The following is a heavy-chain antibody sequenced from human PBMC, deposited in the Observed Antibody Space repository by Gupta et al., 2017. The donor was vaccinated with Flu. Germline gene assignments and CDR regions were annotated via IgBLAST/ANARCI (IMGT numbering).Heavy chain of an antibody. J-gene: IGHJ5*02. Sequence: QVHLQESGPGLVKPSETIFLTCTVSGGPIKGGGFYWSWIRQFPGKGLEWIGFIYDSGNTYFNPSLKSRVTLSVDTSKNQFSLKLPSATAADTAVYFCAREGSGSYRTHFFDPWGQGTPVIVSS. V-gene: IGHV4-31*03. D-gene: IGHD3-10*01. CDR3: AREGSGSYRTHFFDP. CDR1: GGPIKGGGFY. CDR2: IYDSGNT.